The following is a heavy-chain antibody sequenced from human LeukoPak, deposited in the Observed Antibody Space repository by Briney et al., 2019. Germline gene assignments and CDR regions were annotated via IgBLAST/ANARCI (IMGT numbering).Heavy chain of an antibody. CDR2: ISSSGSTI. J-gene: IGHJ4*02. V-gene: IGHV3-48*03. CDR1: GFTFSSYE. D-gene: IGHD3-22*01. Sequence: GGSLRLSCAASGFTFSSYEMNWVRQAPGKGLEWVSYISSSGSTIYYADSVKGRFTISRDNAKNSLYLQMNSLRAEDTAVYYCAGPTGSSGYGWDYWGQGTLVTVSS. CDR3: AGPTGSSGYGWDY.